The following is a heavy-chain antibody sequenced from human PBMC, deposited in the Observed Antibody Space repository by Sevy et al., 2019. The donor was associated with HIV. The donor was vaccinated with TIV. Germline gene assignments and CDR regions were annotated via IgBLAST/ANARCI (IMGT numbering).Heavy chain of an antibody. V-gene: IGHV3-74*01. Sequence: GGSLRLSCAASEFTFSSYLMNWVRQAPGKGLVWVSRINSDGSSTNYADSVKGRFTISRDNAKNTLYLQMNSLRAEDTAVYYSARETVAFDYWGQGTLVTVSS. CDR2: INSDGSST. J-gene: IGHJ4*02. CDR1: EFTFSSYL. D-gene: IGHD4-17*01. CDR3: ARETVAFDY.